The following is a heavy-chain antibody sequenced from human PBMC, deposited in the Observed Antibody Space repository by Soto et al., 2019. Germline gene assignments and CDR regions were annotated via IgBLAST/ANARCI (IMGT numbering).Heavy chain of an antibody. CDR3: ARGQGLGELLTDF. D-gene: IGHD3-10*01. J-gene: IGHJ4*02. V-gene: IGHV4-59*01. CDR2: IYYSGST. CDR1: GGSISSYY. Sequence: SETLSLTCTVSGGSISSYYWSWIRQPPGKGLEWIGYIYYSGSTNYNPSLKSRVTISVDTSKNQFSLKLSSVTAADTAVYYCARGQGLGELLTDFWGQGALVTVSS.